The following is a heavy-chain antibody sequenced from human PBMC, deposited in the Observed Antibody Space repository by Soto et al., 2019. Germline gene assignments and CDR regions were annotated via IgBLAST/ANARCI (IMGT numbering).Heavy chain of an antibody. CDR1: GVSSGNYK. D-gene: IGHD1-1*01. J-gene: IGHJ6*02. CDR3: VRQGFRNLHGLVDV. CDR2: IDDGGST. V-gene: IGHV4-59*08. Sequence: QVQLQESGPGLVNPSETLSLTCTVSGVSSGNYKWSWIRQSPGKGLEWIGYIDDGGSTSYNPSLKGRVTMSVDTSTRAFSLSLRSVTAADTAVYYCVRQGFRNLHGLVDVWGQGTTVTVSS.